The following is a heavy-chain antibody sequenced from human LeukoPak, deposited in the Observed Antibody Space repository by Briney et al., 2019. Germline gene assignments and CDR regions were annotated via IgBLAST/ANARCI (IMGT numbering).Heavy chain of an antibody. CDR2: IYYSGST. V-gene: IGHV4-59*01. J-gene: IGHJ3*02. Sequence: SETLSLTCTVSGGSISSYYWSWIRQPPGKGLEWIGYIYYSGSTNYNPSLKSRVTISVDTSKNQFSLKLSSVTAADTAVYYCAREDSSHFPYAFDIWGQGTMVTVSS. D-gene: IGHD3-3*02. CDR1: GGSISSYY. CDR3: AREDSSHFPYAFDI.